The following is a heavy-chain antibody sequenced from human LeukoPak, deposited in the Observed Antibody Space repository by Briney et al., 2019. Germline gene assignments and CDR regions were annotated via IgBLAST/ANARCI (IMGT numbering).Heavy chain of an antibody. CDR3: ARVSYSGYEGLFDP. CDR2: IYHSGST. D-gene: IGHD5-12*01. CDR1: GGSISSGGYS. V-gene: IGHV4-30-2*01. J-gene: IGHJ5*02. Sequence: PSETLSLTCAVPGGSISSGGYSWSWIRQPPGKGLEWIGYIYHSGSTYYNPSLKSRVTISVDRSKNQFSLKLSSVTAADTAVYYCARVSYSGYEGLFDPWGQGTLVTVSS.